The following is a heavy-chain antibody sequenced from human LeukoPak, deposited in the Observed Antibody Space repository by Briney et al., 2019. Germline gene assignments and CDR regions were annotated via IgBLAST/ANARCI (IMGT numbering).Heavy chain of an antibody. D-gene: IGHD4-11*01. CDR3: AKAPTVTTGDY. J-gene: IGHJ4*02. Sequence: GGSLRLSCAASGFTFSSYAMSWVRQAPGKGLGWVSAISGSGGSTYYADSVKGWFTISRDNSKNTLYLQMNSLRAEDTAVYYCAKAPTVTTGDYWGQGTLVTVSS. CDR1: GFTFSSYA. CDR2: ISGSGGST. V-gene: IGHV3-23*01.